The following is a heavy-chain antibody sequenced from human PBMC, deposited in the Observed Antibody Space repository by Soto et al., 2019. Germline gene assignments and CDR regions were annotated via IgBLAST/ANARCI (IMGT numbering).Heavy chain of an antibody. CDR3: ARVVGYDFWSGALRRWFDP. D-gene: IGHD3-3*01. Sequence: SETLSLTCTVSGGSISSYYWSWIRQPPGKGLEWIGYIYYSGSTNYNPSLKSRVTISVDTSKNQFSLKLSSVTAADTAVYYCARVVGYDFWSGALRRWFDPSGQGTLVTLSS. CDR1: GGSISSYY. J-gene: IGHJ5*02. CDR2: IYYSGST. V-gene: IGHV4-59*01.